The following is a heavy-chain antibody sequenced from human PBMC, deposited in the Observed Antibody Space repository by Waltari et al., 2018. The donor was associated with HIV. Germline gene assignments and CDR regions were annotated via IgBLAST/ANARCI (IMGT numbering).Heavy chain of an antibody. D-gene: IGHD6-19*01. CDR1: GYSISIGYF. V-gene: IGHV4-38-2*02. Sequence: QVQLQESGPTLVKPSETLSLICAVSGYSISIGYFWGWIRQTPGKVLEWIGSIYHSGSTYYNPSLKSRVIISVDTSKNRISLRLISVTAADTAVYYCARDGSPYSSATAWGQGTLVTVSS. CDR2: IYHSGST. CDR3: ARDGSPYSSATA. J-gene: IGHJ5*02.